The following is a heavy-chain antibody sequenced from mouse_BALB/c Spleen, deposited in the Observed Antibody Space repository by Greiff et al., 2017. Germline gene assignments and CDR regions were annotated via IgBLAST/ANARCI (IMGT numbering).Heavy chain of an antibody. CDR3: AREGGYHAMDY. CDR1: GYTFTSYW. CDR2: IYPGDGDT. V-gene: IGHV1-87*01. J-gene: IGHJ4*01. Sequence: VQLQQSGAELARPGASVKLSCKASGYTFTSYWMQWVKQRPGQGLEWIGAIYPGDGDTRYTQKFKGKATLTADKSSSTAYMQLSSLASEDSAVYYCAREGGYHAMDYWGQGTSVTVSS.